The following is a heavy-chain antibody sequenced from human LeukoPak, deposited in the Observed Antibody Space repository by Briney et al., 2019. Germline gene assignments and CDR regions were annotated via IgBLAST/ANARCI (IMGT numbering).Heavy chain of an antibody. V-gene: IGHV3-23*01. D-gene: IGHD3-16*02. CDR1: GFTFSRYS. CDR2: ISDSGGST. CDR3: AKGEKTRPFGGVIDY. Sequence: GGSLRLSCAASGFTFSRYSVNWVRQAPGKGLEWVSAISDSGGSTYYTDSVKGRFTISRDNSKNTLYLQMNSLRAEDTAVYYCAKGEKTRPFGGVIDYWGQGTLVTVSS. J-gene: IGHJ4*02.